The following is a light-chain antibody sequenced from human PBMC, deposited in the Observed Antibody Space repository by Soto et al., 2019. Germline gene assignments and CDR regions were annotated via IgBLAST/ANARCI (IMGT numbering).Light chain of an antibody. CDR3: QQYYSYPRT. V-gene: IGKV1-8*01. CDR2: AAS. J-gene: IGKJ1*01. CDR1: QGISSY. Sequence: AIRMTQSPSSLSASTGDRVTITCRASQGISSYLAWYQQKPGKAPKLLIYAASTLQSGVPSRFSGSGSGTDFTLTISCLHSDDFASYYYQQYYSYPRTFGQGTKVEIK.